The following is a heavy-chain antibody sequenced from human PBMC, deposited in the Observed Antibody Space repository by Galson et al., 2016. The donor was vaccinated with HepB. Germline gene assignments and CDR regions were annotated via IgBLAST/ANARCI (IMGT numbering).Heavy chain of an antibody. D-gene: IGHD6-19*01. CDR3: ARALSSSGWTYWYFDL. CDR1: GFTSSNAW. V-gene: IGHV3-7*03. J-gene: IGHJ2*01. Sequence: SLRLSCAASGFTSSNAWMSWVRQAPGKGLEWVANIKQDGSEKYYVDSVKGRSTISRDNTKNPLFLQMNGLRAEDTAVYYCARALSSSGWTYWYFDLWGRGTLVTVSS. CDR2: IKQDGSEK.